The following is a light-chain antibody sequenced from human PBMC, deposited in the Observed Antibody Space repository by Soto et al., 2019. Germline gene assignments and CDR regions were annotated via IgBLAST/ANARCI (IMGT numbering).Light chain of an antibody. CDR1: QAIRNN. CDR2: SAS. Sequence: DFQMTQSPSFLSASVGDRVTITCRASQAIRNNLAWYRQKPGKLPHLLIYSASTLHSGVPSRFSGSGSGTEFILTISSLQPEDVGTYYCQKCDAAPFTFGPGITVDIK. V-gene: IGKV1-27*01. J-gene: IGKJ3*01. CDR3: QKCDAAPFT.